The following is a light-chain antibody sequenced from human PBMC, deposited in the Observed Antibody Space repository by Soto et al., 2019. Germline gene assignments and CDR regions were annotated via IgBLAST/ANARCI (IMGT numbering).Light chain of an antibody. CDR1: QSVSSSY. CDR3: QQYGSSPEIT. J-gene: IGKJ3*01. V-gene: IGKV3-20*01. CDR2: GAY. Sequence: EIVLTQSPGTLSLSPGERATLSCRASQSVSSSYLAWYQQQPGQAPRLLIYGAYSRATGIPDRFSGSGSGTDFTLTISRLEPEDFAVYYCQQYGSSPEITFGPGTKVDIK.